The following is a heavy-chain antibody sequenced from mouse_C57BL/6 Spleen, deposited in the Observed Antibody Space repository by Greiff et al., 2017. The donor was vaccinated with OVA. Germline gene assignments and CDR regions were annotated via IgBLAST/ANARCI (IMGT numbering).Heavy chain of an antibody. CDR1: GYTFTDYE. Sequence: LVESGAELVRPGASVTLSCKASGYTFTDYEMHWVKQTPVHGLEWIGAIDPETGGTAYNQKFKGKAILTADKSSSTAYMELRSLTSEDSAVDYCTRDTTAWYFDVWGTGTTVTVSS. CDR3: TRDTTAWYFDV. J-gene: IGHJ1*03. V-gene: IGHV1-15*01. CDR2: IDPETGGT. D-gene: IGHD1-2*01.